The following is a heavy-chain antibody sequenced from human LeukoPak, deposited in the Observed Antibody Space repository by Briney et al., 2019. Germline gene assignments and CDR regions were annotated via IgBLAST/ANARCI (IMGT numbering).Heavy chain of an antibody. V-gene: IGHV3-30*09. D-gene: IGHD5-24*01. CDR1: GLTLSSYW. J-gene: IGHJ4*02. CDR2: TSSDGSNK. Sequence: GSLRLSCAASGLTLSSYWMSWVRQAPGKGLEWVSITSSDGSNKYYADSAKGRFAISRDNSNNTLYLQMNSLRAEDTAVYYCARRSRDGWYFDYWGQGTLVTVSS. CDR3: ARRSRDGWYFDY.